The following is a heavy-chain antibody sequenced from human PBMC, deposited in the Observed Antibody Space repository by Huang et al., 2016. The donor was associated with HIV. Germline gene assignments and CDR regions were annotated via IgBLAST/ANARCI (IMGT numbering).Heavy chain of an antibody. D-gene: IGHD3-10*01. J-gene: IGHJ4*02. Sequence: QVQLVESGGGVVQPGGSLRLSCVTSQFTFNKYGMHWVRQGPGRGREWVAFIRNDGGKIYYSDSIKGRFIISRDNSNNTLFLQMNSLRLDDTGKYYCAKDRFGSDWGRGTLVIVSS. V-gene: IGHV3-30*02. CDR2: IRNDGGKI. CDR1: QFTFNKYG. CDR3: AKDRFGSD.